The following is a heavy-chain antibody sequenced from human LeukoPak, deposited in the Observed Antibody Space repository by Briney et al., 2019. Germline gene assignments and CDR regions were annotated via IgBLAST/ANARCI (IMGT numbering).Heavy chain of an antibody. J-gene: IGHJ4*02. D-gene: IGHD2-8*02. Sequence: SETLSLTCTVSGYPIRTGYYWAWIRQPPGKGLEWIATIYHSGSTYYNPSLKSRVTIPIDKSENHLSLKLTSVTAADTAIYYCASDSDTIYWFFYWGQGTLVTVSS. CDR3: ASDSDTIYWFFY. V-gene: IGHV4-38-2*02. CDR2: IYHSGST. CDR1: GYPIRTGYY.